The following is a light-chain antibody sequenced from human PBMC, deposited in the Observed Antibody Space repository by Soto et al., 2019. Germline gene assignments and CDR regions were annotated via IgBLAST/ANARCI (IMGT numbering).Light chain of an antibody. Sequence: DIQMTQSPSTLSASVGDRVTITCRASQSITTWLAWYQQKPGKAPKLLIYDASSLESGVPLRFSGSGSGTEFTLTISSLQPDDSATYYCQRYDSHSRTLGQGTKVVI. CDR1: QSITTW. CDR2: DAS. V-gene: IGKV1-5*01. CDR3: QRYDSHSRT. J-gene: IGKJ1*01.